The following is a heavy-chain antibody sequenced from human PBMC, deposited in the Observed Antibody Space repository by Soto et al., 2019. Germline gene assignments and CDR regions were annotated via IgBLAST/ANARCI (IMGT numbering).Heavy chain of an antibody. CDR3: ARDSLGYYDSSGYYYFDY. Sequence: EVQLVESGGGLVQPGGSLRLSCAASGFTFSSYSMNWVRQAPGKGLEWVSYISSSSSTIYYADSVKGRFTISRDNAKNSLYLQMISLRDEDTAVYYCARDSLGYYDSSGYYYFDYWGQGTLVTVSS. CDR1: GFTFSSYS. J-gene: IGHJ4*02. CDR2: ISSSSSTI. V-gene: IGHV3-48*02. D-gene: IGHD3-22*01.